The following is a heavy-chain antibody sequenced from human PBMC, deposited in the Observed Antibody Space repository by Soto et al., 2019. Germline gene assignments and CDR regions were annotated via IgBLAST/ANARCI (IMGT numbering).Heavy chain of an antibody. CDR2: INHSGST. V-gene: IGHV4-34*01. J-gene: IGHJ4*02. D-gene: IGHD6-19*01. CDR3: ARGMAVAGHYFDS. Sequence: QVQLQQWGAGLLKPSETLSLTCAVYGGSFSGYYWTWIRQPPGKGLEWIGEINHSGSTNYNPSLKSRVTISVDTSKNQFSLKLSSVTAADTAVYYCARGMAVAGHYFDSWGRGTLVTVSS. CDR1: GGSFSGYY.